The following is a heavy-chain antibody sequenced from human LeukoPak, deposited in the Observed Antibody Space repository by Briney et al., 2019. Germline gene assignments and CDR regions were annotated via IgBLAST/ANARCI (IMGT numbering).Heavy chain of an antibody. CDR2: IIPIFGTT. CDR1: GGTFSSYA. D-gene: IGHD5-12*01. CDR3: ARYAGGNSGYTHDY. V-gene: IGHV1-69*06. Sequence: SVKVSCKASGGTFSSYAISWVRQAPGQGLEWMGGIIPIFGTTNYAQKFQDRVTITADKSTSTAYMELSSLRSEDTAVYYCARYAGGNSGYTHDYWGQGTLVTVSS. J-gene: IGHJ4*02.